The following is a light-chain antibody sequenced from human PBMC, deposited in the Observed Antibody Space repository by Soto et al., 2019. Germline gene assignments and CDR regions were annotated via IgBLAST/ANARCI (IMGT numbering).Light chain of an antibody. CDR1: QSVLHNPNKKNF. Sequence: DIVMSQSPDSLAVSPGERATINCKSSQSVLHNPNKKNFLVWYQQKPAQPPKLLIFLASTRESGVPDPFSGSGSGTDFYFTISGLQAEDVAVYYCLQNYILPYTFGQGTKLEIK. CDR2: LAS. V-gene: IGKV4-1*01. J-gene: IGKJ2*01. CDR3: LQNYILPYT.